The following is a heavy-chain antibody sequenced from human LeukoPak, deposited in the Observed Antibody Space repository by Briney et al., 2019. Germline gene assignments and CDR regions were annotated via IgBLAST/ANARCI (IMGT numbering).Heavy chain of an antibody. CDR2: IKQDGSEK. CDR3: AREGDIVVVPAAMGDY. J-gene: IGHJ4*02. V-gene: IGHV3-7*03. Sequence: GGSLRLSCAASGFTFSSYWMSWVRQAPGKGLEWVANIKQDGSEKYYVDSVKGRFTISRDNAKNSLYLQMSSLRAEDTAVYYCAREGDIVVVPAAMGDYWGQGTLVTVSS. D-gene: IGHD2-2*01. CDR1: GFTFSSYW.